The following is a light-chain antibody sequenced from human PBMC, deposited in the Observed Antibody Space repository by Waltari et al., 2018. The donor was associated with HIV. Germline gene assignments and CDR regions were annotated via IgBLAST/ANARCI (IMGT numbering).Light chain of an antibody. CDR1: QSVSSNY. V-gene: IGKV3-20*01. CDR2: GAS. J-gene: IGKJ5*01. CDR3: QQYGGSPPIT. Sequence: SLSPGERATLSCRASQSVSSNYLAWYQQKPGQAPRLLIYGASSRATGIPDRFSGSGSGTDFTLTISRLEPEDFAVYYCQQYGGSPPITFGQGTRLEIK.